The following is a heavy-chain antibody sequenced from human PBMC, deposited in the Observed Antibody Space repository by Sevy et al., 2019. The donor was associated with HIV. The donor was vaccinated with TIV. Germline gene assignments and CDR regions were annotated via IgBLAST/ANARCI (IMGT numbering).Heavy chain of an antibody. J-gene: IGHJ4*01. CDR2: ISYEGTGT. CDR3: ARDGGYSVKWYPLY. CDR1: GFAFSTHA. D-gene: IGHD1-26*01. V-gene: IGHV3-30-3*01. Sequence: GGSLRLSCAASGFAFSTHAMHWVRQAPGKGLEWVAVISYEGTGTFYAASVGGRFTISRDNSKNKLSLQINSLRPKDTAVYYCARDGGYSVKWYPLYWGHGTLVTVSS.